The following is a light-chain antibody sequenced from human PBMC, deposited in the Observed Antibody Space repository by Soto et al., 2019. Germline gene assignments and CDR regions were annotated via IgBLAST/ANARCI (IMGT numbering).Light chain of an antibody. V-gene: IGLV4-69*01. CDR2: LNSDGSH. Sequence: QPVLTQSPSASASLGASVKLTCTLSSGHNSYAIAWHQQQPEKGPRYLMKLNSDGSHSKGDGIPDRFSASTSGAERYLTISSLQSEDEAYYYCQTWGTGTVVFGGGTKLTVL. J-gene: IGLJ2*01. CDR1: SGHNSYA. CDR3: QTWGTGTVV.